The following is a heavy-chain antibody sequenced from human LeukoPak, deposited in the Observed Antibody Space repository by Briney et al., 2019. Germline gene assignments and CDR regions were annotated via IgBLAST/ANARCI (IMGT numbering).Heavy chain of an antibody. V-gene: IGHV4-30-2*06. CDR2: INHSGGT. D-gene: IGHD4-23*01. CDR1: GGSINSNAYS. Sequence: SETLSLTCTVSGGSINSNAYSWSWIRQSPGKGLEWIGYINHSGGTYQNPSLHTRVTISVDRSNNQFFLKLTSVTAADTAVYFCARGLLFAGNSYFDSWGQGTPVTVSS. CDR3: ARGLLFAGNSYFDS. J-gene: IGHJ4*02.